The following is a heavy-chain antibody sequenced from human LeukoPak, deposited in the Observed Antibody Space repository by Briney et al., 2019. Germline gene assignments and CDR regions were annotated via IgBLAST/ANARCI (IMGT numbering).Heavy chain of an antibody. CDR1: GFTFSSYE. V-gene: IGHV3-48*03. Sequence: GGSLRLSCAASGFTFSSYEMNWDRQAPGKGLEWVSYISSSGSTIYYADSVKGRFTISRDNAKNSLYLQMNSLRAKDTAVYYCAREKYSSGWYYFDYWGQGTLVTVSS. CDR3: AREKYSSGWYYFDY. J-gene: IGHJ4*02. D-gene: IGHD6-19*01. CDR2: ISSSGSTI.